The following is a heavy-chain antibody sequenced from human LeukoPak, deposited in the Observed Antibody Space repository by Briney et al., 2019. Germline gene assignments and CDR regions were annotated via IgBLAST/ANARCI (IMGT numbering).Heavy chain of an antibody. CDR3: ARIHSMLRGEIYNWLDP. D-gene: IGHD3-10*01. CDR2: MNPNSGNT. J-gene: IGHJ5*02. V-gene: IGHV1-8*03. CDR1: EYTFTNYG. Sequence: ASVTVSCKASEYTFTNYGINWVRQATGQGLEWMGWMNPNSGNTDYAQKFQGRVTITRDTSLNTAYMELSSLGSEDTAVYYCARIHSMLRGEIYNWLDPWGQGTLVTVSS.